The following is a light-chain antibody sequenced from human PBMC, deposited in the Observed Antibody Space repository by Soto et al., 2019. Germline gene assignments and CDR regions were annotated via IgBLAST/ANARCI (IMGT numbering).Light chain of an antibody. V-gene: IGKV3-15*01. CDR3: QQFNNWPRT. J-gene: IGKJ1*01. Sequence: EIVMTQSPATLSLSPGERATLSCRASQSVSINLAWYQQKPGQAPRLLIYGASTRATGIPARFSGSGSGTDFTLTISSLQSEDFAVYYCQQFNNWPRTFGQGTKVEIK. CDR2: GAS. CDR1: QSVSIN.